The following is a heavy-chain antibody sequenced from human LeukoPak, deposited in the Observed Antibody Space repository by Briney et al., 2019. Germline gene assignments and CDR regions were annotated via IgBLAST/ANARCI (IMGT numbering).Heavy chain of an antibody. CDR1: GFTFSSYW. Sequence: GGSLRLSCAASGFTFSSYWMNWVRQAPGKGLVWVSRIASDGSSTTYADSVKGRFSISRDNAKNTLYLQMNSLKSEDTAVYFCTTERVYYDSSGIFDYWGQGTLVTVSS. V-gene: IGHV3-74*01. CDR2: IASDGSST. CDR3: TTERVYYDSSGIFDY. D-gene: IGHD3-22*01. J-gene: IGHJ4*02.